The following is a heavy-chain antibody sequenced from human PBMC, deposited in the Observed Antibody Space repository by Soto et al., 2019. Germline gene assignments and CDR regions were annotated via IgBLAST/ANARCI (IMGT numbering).Heavy chain of an antibody. CDR3: AREEGLSAYYYYYMDV. J-gene: IGHJ6*03. CDR2: IIPILGIA. CDR1: GGTFSSYT. V-gene: IGHV1-69*04. Sequence: SVKVSCKASGGTFSSYTISWVRQAPGQGLEWMGRIIPILGIANYAQKFQGRVTITADKSTSTAYMELSSLRSEDTAVYYCAREEGLSAYYYYYMDVWGKGTTVTVSS.